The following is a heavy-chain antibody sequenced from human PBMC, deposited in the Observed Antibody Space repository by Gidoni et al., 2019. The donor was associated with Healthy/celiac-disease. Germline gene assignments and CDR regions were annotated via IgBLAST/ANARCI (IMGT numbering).Heavy chain of an antibody. Sequence: QVQLQQWGAGLLKPPETLSPTCAVYGGSFSGYYWCWIRQPPGKGLEWIGEINHRGSTNYNPSLKSRVTISVATSKNQFSLKLSSVTAADTAVYYCARVSPTDPDYWGQGTLVTVSS. V-gene: IGHV4-34*01. CDR2: INHRGST. CDR3: ARVSPTDPDY. J-gene: IGHJ4*02. CDR1: GGSFSGYY.